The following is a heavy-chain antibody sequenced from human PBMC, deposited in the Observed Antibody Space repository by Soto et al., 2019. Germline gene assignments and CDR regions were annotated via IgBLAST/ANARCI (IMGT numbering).Heavy chain of an antibody. CDR3: ARETCYYDIDGYILDP. Sequence: SETLSLTCTVSGGSISSSSYYWGWIRQPPGKGLEWIGSIYYSGSTYYNPSLKSRVTISVDTSKNQFSLKLSSVTAADTAVYYCARETCYYDIDGYILDPWGQGTSVTVSS. D-gene: IGHD3-22*01. CDR2: IYYSGST. V-gene: IGHV4-39*02. J-gene: IGHJ5*02. CDR1: GGSISSSSYY.